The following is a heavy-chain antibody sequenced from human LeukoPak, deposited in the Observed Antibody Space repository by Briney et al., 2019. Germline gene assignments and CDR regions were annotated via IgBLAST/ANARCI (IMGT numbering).Heavy chain of an antibody. Sequence: GGSLRLSCAASGFTVSSNYMSWVRQAPGKGLEWVPVIYSGGSTYYADSVKGRFTISRDNSKNTLYLQMNSLRAEDTAVYYCARDGYSYGPPLLGGQGTLVTVSS. CDR2: IYSGGST. CDR1: GFTVSSNY. D-gene: IGHD5-18*01. J-gene: IGHJ4*02. V-gene: IGHV3-53*01. CDR3: ARDGYSYGPPLL.